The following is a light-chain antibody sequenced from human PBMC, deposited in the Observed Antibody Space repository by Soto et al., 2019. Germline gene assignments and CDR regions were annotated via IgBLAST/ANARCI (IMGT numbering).Light chain of an antibody. CDR2: DVS. CDR3: SSYTSSSTLPYV. V-gene: IGLV2-14*01. CDR1: SSDVVSYNY. J-gene: IGLJ1*01. Sequence: QPVLTQPASVSGSPGQSITISCTGTSSDVVSYNYVSWYQQHPGKAPKLMIYDVSNRPSGVSNRFSGSKSGNTASLTISGLQAEDEADYYCSSYTSSSTLPYVFGTGTKVTVL.